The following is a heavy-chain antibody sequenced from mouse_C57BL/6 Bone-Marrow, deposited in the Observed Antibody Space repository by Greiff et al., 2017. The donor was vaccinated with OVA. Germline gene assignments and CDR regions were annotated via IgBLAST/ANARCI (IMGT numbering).Heavy chain of an antibody. CDR1: GFTFSSYG. Sequence: EVKLVESGGDLVKPGGSLKLSCAASGFTFSSYGMSWVRQTPDKRLEWVATISSGGSYTYYPDSVKGRFTISRDNAKNTLYLQMSSLKSEDTAMYYCARHTGVFAYWGQGTLVTVSA. CDR2: ISSGGSYT. J-gene: IGHJ3*01. V-gene: IGHV5-6*01. CDR3: ARHTGVFAY. D-gene: IGHD1-1*01.